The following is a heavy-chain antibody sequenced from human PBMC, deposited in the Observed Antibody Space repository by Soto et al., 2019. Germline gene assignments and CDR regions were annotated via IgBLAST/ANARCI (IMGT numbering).Heavy chain of an antibody. J-gene: IGHJ4*02. CDR2: INPNSGGT. D-gene: IGHD3-9*01. CDR3: ARGAVLRYFDWIPFDY. CDR1: GYTFTGYY. V-gene: IGHV1-2*04. Sequence: ASVKVSCKASGYTFTGYYMHWVRQAPGQGLEWMGWINPNSGGTNYAQKFQGWVTMTRDTSISTAYMELSRLRSDDTAVYYCARGAVLRYFDWIPFDYWGQGTLVTVSS.